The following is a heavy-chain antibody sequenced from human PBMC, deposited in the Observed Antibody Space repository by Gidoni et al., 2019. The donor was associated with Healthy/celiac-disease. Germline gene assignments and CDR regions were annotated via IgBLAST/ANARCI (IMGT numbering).Heavy chain of an antibody. D-gene: IGHD2-2*01. Sequence: QITLKESGPTLVKPTQTLTLTCTFSGFSLSTSGVGVGWIRQPPGKALEWLALIYWDDDKRYSPSLKSRLTITKDTSKNQVVLTMTNMDPVDTATYYCAHRGVEYCSSTSCHSFVDYWGQGTLVTVSS. J-gene: IGHJ4*02. CDR3: AHRGVEYCSSTSCHSFVDY. CDR1: GFSLSTSGVG. CDR2: IYWDDDK. V-gene: IGHV2-5*02.